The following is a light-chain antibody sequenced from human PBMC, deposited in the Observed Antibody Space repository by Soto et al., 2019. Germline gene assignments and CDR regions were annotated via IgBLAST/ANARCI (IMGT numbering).Light chain of an antibody. J-gene: IGKJ5*01. CDR2: DAS. V-gene: IGKV1D-13*01. Sequence: AIQLTQSPSSLSASVGDRVTITCRASQGISSALAWYQQKPGKAPKLLIYDASSLESGVPSRFSGSGSGTGFTLTISSLQPEDFATYYCQQFNNYPQFGQGTRLEIK. CDR1: QGISSA. CDR3: QQFNNYPQ.